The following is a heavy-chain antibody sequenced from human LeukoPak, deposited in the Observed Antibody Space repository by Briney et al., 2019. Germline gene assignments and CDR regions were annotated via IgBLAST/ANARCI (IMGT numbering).Heavy chain of an antibody. CDR1: GGSISGINW. CDR2: VHHSGST. J-gene: IGHJ4*02. CDR3: VRHSSISYRFFDS. V-gene: IGHV4-4*02. Sequence: SGTLSLTCAVSGGSISGINWWSWFRQPPGKGLEWIGEVHHSGSTNYNSSLKSRVTILVDKSKNQFSLKLTSVTAADTAVYYCVRHSSISYRFFDSWGQGTLVTVSS. D-gene: IGHD6-13*01.